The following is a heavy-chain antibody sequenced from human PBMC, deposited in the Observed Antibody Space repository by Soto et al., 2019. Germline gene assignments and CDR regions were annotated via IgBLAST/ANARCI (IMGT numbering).Heavy chain of an antibody. CDR3: ASHGTYYDFWSGYRYYYGMDV. V-gene: IGHV4-34*01. Sequence: PSETLSLTCAAYGGSFSGYYWSWIRQPPGKGLEWIGEINHSGSTNYNPSLKSRVTISVDTSKNQFSLKLSSVTAADTAVYYCASHGTYYDFWSGYRYYYGMDVWGQGTTVTVSS. D-gene: IGHD3-3*01. J-gene: IGHJ6*02. CDR2: INHSGST. CDR1: GGSFSGYY.